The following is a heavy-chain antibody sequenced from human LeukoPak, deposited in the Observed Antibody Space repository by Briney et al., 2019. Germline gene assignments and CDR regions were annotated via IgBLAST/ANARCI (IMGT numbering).Heavy chain of an antibody. V-gene: IGHV3-33*01. Sequence: GGSLRLSCAASGFTFSSYGMHWVRQAPGKGLEGGAVIWYDGSNKYYADSVKGRFTISRDNSKNTMDLQMNSLRAEDTAVYYCARAQPGFDYWGQGTLVTVSS. CDR3: ARAQPGFDY. J-gene: IGHJ4*02. CDR2: IWYDGSNK. CDR1: GFTFSSYG.